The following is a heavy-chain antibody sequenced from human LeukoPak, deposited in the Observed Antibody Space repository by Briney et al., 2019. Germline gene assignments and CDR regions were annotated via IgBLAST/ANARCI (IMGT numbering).Heavy chain of an antibody. J-gene: IGHJ5*02. CDR3: ARFNGRQYNWFDP. V-gene: IGHV1-2*02. CDR1: GYTFTGYY. Sequence: ASVKVSCKASGYTFTGYYMHWVRQAPGQGLEWMGWINPNSGGTNYAQKFQGRVTMTTDTSTSTAYMELRSLRSDDTAVYYCARFNGRQYNWFDPWGQGTLVTVSS. D-gene: IGHD2-8*01. CDR2: INPNSGGT.